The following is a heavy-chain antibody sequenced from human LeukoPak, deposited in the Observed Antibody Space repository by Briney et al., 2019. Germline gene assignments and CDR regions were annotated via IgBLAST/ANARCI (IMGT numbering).Heavy chain of an antibody. V-gene: IGHV1-69*04. D-gene: IGHD6-19*01. CDR1: GGTFSSYA. CDR3: ASAEGTTGYSSGLRFDY. Sequence: SVKVSCKASGGTFSSYAISWVRQAPGQGLEWMGRIFPILGIANYAQKFQGRVTITADKSTSTAYMELSSVRSEDTAVYYCASAEGTTGYSSGLRFDYWGQGTLVTVSS. J-gene: IGHJ4*02. CDR2: IFPILGIA.